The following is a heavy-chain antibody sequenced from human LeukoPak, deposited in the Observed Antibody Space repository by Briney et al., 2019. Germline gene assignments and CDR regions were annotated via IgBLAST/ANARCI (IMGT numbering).Heavy chain of an antibody. CDR2: INPNSGGT. D-gene: IGHD2-2*01. CDR1: GYTFTGYY. V-gene: IGHV1-2*02. J-gene: IGHJ6*03. Sequence: ASVKVSCKASGYTFTGYYMHWVRQAPGQGLEWMGWINPNSGGTNYAQKFQGRVTMTRDTSISTAYMELSSLRSEDTAVYYCARAPVSSLNPYYYYMDVWGKGTTVTVSS. CDR3: ARAPVSSLNPYYYYMDV.